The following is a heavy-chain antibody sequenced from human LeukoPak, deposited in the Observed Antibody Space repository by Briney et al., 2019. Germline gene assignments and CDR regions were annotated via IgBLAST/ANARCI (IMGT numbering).Heavy chain of an antibody. CDR2: IGWPGAPI. V-gene: IGHV3-9*01. CDR3: AKDMAGRGTYLGVFDI. Sequence: GRSLRLSCAASGFTFDDYAMHWVRQAPGKGLEWVSGIGWPGAPIGYADSVKGRFTISRDNTKHSLYLQMSSLRAEDTALYYCAKDMAGRGTYLGVFDIWGQGTTVAVSS. CDR1: GFTFDDYA. D-gene: IGHD1-26*01. J-gene: IGHJ3*02.